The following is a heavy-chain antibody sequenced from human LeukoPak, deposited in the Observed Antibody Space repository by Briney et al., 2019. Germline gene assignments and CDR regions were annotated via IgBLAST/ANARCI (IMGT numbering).Heavy chain of an antibody. CDR2: ISYDERGK. Sequence: GGSLRLSCAASGFGFNYYGMVWFRQSPGKGLEWVATISYDERGKHYADSVQGRFTISRDNSKSVLYLQLDYLRPEDTAVYYCSTDGTPKFEHWGQGTLVTVSS. CDR3: STDGTPKFEH. J-gene: IGHJ1*01. V-gene: IGHV3-30*03. CDR1: GFGFNYYG. D-gene: IGHD3-16*01.